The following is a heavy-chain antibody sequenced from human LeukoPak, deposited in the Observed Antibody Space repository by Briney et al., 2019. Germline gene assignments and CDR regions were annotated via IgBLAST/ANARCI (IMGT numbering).Heavy chain of an antibody. J-gene: IGHJ4*02. CDR2: ISGSGGYT. D-gene: IGHD3-10*01. Sequence: GGSLRLSCAVSGFTFSSYAMSWVRQAPGKGQEWVSGISGSGGYTYYADSVKGRFTFSRDNPKNTLYLEMSSLRAEDTAVYYCARMVRGLYIDYWGQGTLVTVSS. CDR3: ARMVRGLYIDY. CDR1: GFTFSSYA. V-gene: IGHV3-23*01.